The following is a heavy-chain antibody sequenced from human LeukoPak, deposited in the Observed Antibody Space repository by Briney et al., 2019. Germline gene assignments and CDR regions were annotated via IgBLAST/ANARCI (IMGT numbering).Heavy chain of an antibody. CDR3: ARGAVTYGSSSAFDY. CDR1: GDSISGYY. Sequence: PSETLSLTCAVSGDSISGYYWSSIRQPPGKGLEWIGYIYYTGSTTKYNPSLKSRVTISVDTSKNQFSLKLYSVTAADTAVYYCARGAVTYGSSSAFDYWGQGALVTVSS. D-gene: IGHD6-6*01. CDR2: IYYTGSTT. V-gene: IGHV4-59*01. J-gene: IGHJ4*02.